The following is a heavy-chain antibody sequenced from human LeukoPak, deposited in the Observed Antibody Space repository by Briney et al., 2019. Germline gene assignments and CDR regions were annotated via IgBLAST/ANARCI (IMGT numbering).Heavy chain of an antibody. CDR2: INHSGST. D-gene: IGHD6-13*01. CDR3: RGSSWNGFDY. CDR1: GGSFSGYY. J-gene: IGHJ4*02. Sequence: SETLSLTCAVYGGSFSGYYWSWIRQPPGKGLEWIGEINHSGSTNYNPSHKSRVTISVDTSKNQFSLKLSSVTAADTAVYYCRGSSWNGFDYWGQGTLVTVSS. V-gene: IGHV4-34*03.